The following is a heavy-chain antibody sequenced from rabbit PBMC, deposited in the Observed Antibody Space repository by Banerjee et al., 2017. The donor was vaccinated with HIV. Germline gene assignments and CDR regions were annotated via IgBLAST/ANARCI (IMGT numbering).Heavy chain of an antibody. CDR2: IVSSSGST. Sequence: QQQLEESGGGLVKPGGTLTLTCTASGIDFSRYYYMCWVRQAPGKGLEWIACIVSSSGSTYYASWAKGRFTITRSTSLNTVDLKVTSLTAADTATYFCARGYAAYGDTYYFDLWGPGTLVTVS. D-gene: IGHD2-1*01. J-gene: IGHJ4*01. V-gene: IGHV1S43*01. CDR3: ARGYAAYGDTYYFDL. CDR1: GIDFSRYYY.